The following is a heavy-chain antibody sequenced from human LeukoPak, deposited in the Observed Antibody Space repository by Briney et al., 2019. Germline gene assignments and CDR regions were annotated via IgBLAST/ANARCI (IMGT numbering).Heavy chain of an antibody. Sequence: SETLSLTCTVSGGSISSYYWSWIRQPPGKGLEWIGYIYYSGSTNYNPSLKSRVTISVDTSKNQFSLKLSSVTAADTAVYYCARAYSSSWYYFDYWGQGTLVTVSS. CDR3: ARAYSSSWYYFDY. CDR1: GGSISSYY. D-gene: IGHD6-13*01. CDR2: IYYSGST. V-gene: IGHV4-59*08. J-gene: IGHJ4*02.